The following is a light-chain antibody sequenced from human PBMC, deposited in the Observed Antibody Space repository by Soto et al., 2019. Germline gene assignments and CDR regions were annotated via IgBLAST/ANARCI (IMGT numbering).Light chain of an antibody. V-gene: IGKV3-11*01. CDR2: DAS. J-gene: IGKJ1*01. Sequence: EIVLTQSPAILSMSPGEIATLSVRASQSVSSYFAWYQQKPGQAPRLLIYDASNRATGVTARFSGRGYGTDFALTISSLEPEDFAVYYCQQRRYWPVTFGQGTKVEIK. CDR3: QQRRYWPVT. CDR1: QSVSSY.